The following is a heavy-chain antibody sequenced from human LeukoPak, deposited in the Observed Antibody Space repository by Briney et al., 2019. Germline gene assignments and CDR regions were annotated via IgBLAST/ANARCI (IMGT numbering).Heavy chain of an antibody. J-gene: IGHJ3*02. CDR1: GFTFDDYA. CDR3: AKDNGWNDPNGAFDI. Sequence: GGSLRLSCAASGFTFDDYAMHWVRQAPGKGLEWVSGISWNSGSIGYADSVKGRFTISRDNAKNSLYLQMNSLRAEDTALYYCAKDNGWNDPNGAFDIWGQGTMVTVPS. V-gene: IGHV3-9*01. D-gene: IGHD1-1*01. CDR2: ISWNSGSI.